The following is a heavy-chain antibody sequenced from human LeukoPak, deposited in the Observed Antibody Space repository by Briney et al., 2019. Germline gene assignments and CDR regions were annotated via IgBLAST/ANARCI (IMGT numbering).Heavy chain of an antibody. V-gene: IGHV3-23*01. CDR1: GFTFSSYA. J-gene: IGHJ4*02. CDR2: ISGSGGST. Sequence: GGSLRLSCAASGFTFSSYAMSWVRQAPGKGLEWVSAISGSGGSTYYADSVKGRFTISRDNSKNTLYLQVNSLRPEDTAVYYCAKDPHYYGSGSFDYRGQGTLVTVSS. CDR3: AKDPHYYGSGSFDY. D-gene: IGHD3-10*01.